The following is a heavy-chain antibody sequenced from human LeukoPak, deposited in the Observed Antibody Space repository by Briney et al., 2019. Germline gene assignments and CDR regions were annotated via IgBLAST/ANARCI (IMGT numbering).Heavy chain of an antibody. J-gene: IGHJ4*02. V-gene: IGHV1-46*01. CDR1: GYTFTSYY. CDR2: INPSGGST. D-gene: IGHD5-18*01. CDR3: ARDLSGYSYGYELDY. Sequence: ASVKVSCKASGYTFTSYYMHWVRQAPGQGLEWMGIINPSGGSTSYAQKFQGRVTMTRDMSTSTVYIELSSLRSEDTAVYYCARDLSGYSYGYELDYWGQGTLVTVSS.